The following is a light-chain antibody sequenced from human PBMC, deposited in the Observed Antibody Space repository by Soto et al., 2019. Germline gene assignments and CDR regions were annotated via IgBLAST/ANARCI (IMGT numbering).Light chain of an antibody. V-gene: IGKV3-15*01. J-gene: IGKJ1*01. CDR3: QQYNDWPWT. CDR1: QSVSSH. CDR2: GAS. Sequence: ERVMTQAPATLSVSPGETATLSCRASQSVSSHLAWYHQKPGQAPRLLIYGASTRATGIPARLSGSGSGTAFTLTISRLQSEDFPVYYCQQYNDWPWTFGQGTKVEIK.